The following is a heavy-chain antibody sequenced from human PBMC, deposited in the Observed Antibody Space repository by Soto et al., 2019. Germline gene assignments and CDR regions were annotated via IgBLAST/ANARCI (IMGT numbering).Heavy chain of an antibody. CDR3: ASSSGNNYGVGTNYYFDD. Sequence: QVQLVQSGAEVKKPGSSVKVSCKTSGGTFSTYSIVWVRQAPGEGLEWMGGIIPIFGTANYAQKFQDRVTITADKSTNTAFMELSRLKSEDTAMYYCASSSGNNYGVGTNYYFDDWGQGTLVTVSS. CDR1: GGTFSTYS. D-gene: IGHD1-26*01. CDR2: IIPIFGTA. V-gene: IGHV1-69*06. J-gene: IGHJ4*02.